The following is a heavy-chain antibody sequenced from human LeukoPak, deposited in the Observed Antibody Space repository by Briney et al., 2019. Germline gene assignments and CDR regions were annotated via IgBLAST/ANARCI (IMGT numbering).Heavy chain of an antibody. CDR1: GGSFSRYA. J-gene: IGHJ4*02. CDR3: ARGSGETGGYYYVY. CDR2: IIPIFGTA. V-gene: IGHV1-69*13. Sequence: SVKVSCKASGGSFSRYAISWVRQAPGRGLEWMGGIIPIFGTANYAQKFQGRVTITADESTRTAYMELRTLRSEDTAIYYCARGSGETGGYYYVYWGRGTPVTVSS. D-gene: IGHD3-22*01.